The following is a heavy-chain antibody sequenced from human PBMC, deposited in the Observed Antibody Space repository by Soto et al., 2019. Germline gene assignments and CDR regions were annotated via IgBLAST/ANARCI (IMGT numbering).Heavy chain of an antibody. CDR1: GGSISSGAYY. V-gene: IGHV4-31*03. D-gene: IGHD3-22*01. Sequence: SETLSLTCTVSGGSISSGAYYWSWIRQHPGKGLEWIGYIYYSGSTYYNPSLKSRVTISVDTSKNQFSLKLSSVTAADTAVYYFAIYDSSGSRGFQHRAQRTLDTGSS. CDR2: IYYSGST. CDR3: AIYDSSGSRGFQH. J-gene: IGHJ1*01.